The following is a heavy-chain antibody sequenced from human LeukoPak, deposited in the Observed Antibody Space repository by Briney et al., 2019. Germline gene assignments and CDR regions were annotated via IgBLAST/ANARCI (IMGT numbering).Heavy chain of an antibody. J-gene: IGHJ4*02. V-gene: IGHV4-59*01. CDR3: ARDRRSIYDSSGYFDY. CDR2: IYYSGST. D-gene: IGHD3-22*01. CDR1: GGSISSYY. Sequence: SETLSLTCTVSGGSISSYYWSWIRQPPGKGREGIGYIYYSGSTNYNPSLKSRVTISVDTSKNQFSLKLSSVTAADTAVYYCARDRRSIYDSSGYFDYWGQGTLVTVSS.